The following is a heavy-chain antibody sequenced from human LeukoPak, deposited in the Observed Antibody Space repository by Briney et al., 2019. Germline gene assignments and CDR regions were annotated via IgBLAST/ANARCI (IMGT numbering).Heavy chain of an antibody. D-gene: IGHD5-24*01. CDR1: GFTFSSYW. Sequence: GGSLRLSCAASGFTFSSYWMSWVRQAPGKGLEWVANIKQDGSEKYYVDSVKGRFTISRDNAKNSLYLQMNSLRAEDTAVYYCARAEVEMATIYYFDYWGQGTLVTVSS. CDR3: ARAEVEMATIYYFDY. V-gene: IGHV3-7*01. J-gene: IGHJ4*02. CDR2: IKQDGSEK.